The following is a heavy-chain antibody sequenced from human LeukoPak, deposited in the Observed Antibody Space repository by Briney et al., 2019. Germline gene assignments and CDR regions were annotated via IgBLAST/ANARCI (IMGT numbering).Heavy chain of an antibody. CDR1: GFTFSDYY. CDR2: ISGSGGST. V-gene: IGHV3-23*01. J-gene: IGHJ4*02. Sequence: PGGSLRLSCAASGFTFSDYYMSWIRQAPGKGLEWVSAISGSGGSTYYADSVKGRFTISRDNSKNTLYLQMNSLRAEDTAVYYCAKDIYYYDSSRERKYYFDYWGRGTLVTVSS. D-gene: IGHD3-22*01. CDR3: AKDIYYYDSSRERKYYFDY.